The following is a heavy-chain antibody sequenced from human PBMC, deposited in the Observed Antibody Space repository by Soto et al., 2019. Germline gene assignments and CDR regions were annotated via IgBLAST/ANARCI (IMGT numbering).Heavy chain of an antibody. Sequence: GGSLRLSCAASGFTFSTSWMHWVRQAPGKGLVWVSRINGDGSSTNYADSIKGRFTISRDNAKNTLYLQMNSLRGDDTALYYCASSENGNFRGWGQGTLVTVSS. CDR1: GFTFSTSW. J-gene: IGHJ4*02. V-gene: IGHV3-74*01. D-gene: IGHD2-8*01. CDR2: INGDGSST. CDR3: ASSENGNFRG.